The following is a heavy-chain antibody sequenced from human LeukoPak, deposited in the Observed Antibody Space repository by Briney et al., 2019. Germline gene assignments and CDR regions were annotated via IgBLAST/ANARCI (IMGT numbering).Heavy chain of an antibody. CDR3: ARDQSYYDILTGALLPFYYGMDV. J-gene: IGHJ6*02. D-gene: IGHD3-9*01. V-gene: IGHV1-18*01. Sequence: ASVKVSFKASGYTFTIYGISWVRQAPGQGLEWMGWISAYNGNTNYAQKLQGRVTMTTDTSTSTAYMELRSLRSDDTAVFYCARDQSYYDILTGALLPFYYGMDVWGQGTTVTVSS. CDR1: GYTFTIYG. CDR2: ISAYNGNT.